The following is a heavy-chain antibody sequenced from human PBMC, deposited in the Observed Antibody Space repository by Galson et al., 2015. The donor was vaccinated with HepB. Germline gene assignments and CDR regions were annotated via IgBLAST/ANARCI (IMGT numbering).Heavy chain of an antibody. Sequence: SLRLSCAASGFTFSSYGMHWVRQAPGKGLEWVAVIWYDGSKKYYADSVKGRFTISRDNSKNTLYLQMNSLRAEDTAVYYCAREVSIAVAGYTWFDPWGQGTLVTVSS. J-gene: IGHJ5*02. CDR3: AREVSIAVAGYTWFDP. CDR2: IWYDGSKK. CDR1: GFTFSSYG. D-gene: IGHD6-19*01. V-gene: IGHV3-33*01.